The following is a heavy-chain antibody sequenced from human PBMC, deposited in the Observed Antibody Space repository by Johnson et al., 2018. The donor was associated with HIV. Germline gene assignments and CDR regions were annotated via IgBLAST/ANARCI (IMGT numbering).Heavy chain of an antibody. D-gene: IGHD4-23*01. CDR2: ISGSGGST. CDR1: GFTFSSYA. CDR3: ARAISPRYGGNSQEAFDI. J-gene: IGHJ3*02. Sequence: VQLVESGGGVVQPGGSLRLSCAASGFTFSSYAMSWVRQAPGKGLEWVSAISGSGGSTYYADSVKGRFTISRDNSKNTVDLQMNSLRTEDTAIYYCARAISPRYGGNSQEAFDIWGQGTMVTVSS. V-gene: IGHV3-23*04.